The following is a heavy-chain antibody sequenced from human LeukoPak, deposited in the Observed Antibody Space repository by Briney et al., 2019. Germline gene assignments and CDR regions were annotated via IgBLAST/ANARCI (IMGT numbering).Heavy chain of an antibody. V-gene: IGHV4-4*07. Sequence: PSQTLSLTCTVSGGSISSYYWTWIRQPAGKGLEWIGRIYSSGRTNYNPSLKSRVTMSADTSKNQFSLKLTSVTAADTAVYYCAREDYDSSGYYSVYWFDPWGQGTLVTVSS. J-gene: IGHJ5*02. CDR1: GGSISSYY. D-gene: IGHD3-22*01. CDR3: AREDYDSSGYYSVYWFDP. CDR2: IYSSGRT.